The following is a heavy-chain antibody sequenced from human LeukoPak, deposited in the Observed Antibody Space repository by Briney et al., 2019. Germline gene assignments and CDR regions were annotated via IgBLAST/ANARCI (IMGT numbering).Heavy chain of an antibody. CDR1: GASISSTTYY. CDR3: ARLDVTPDYYYYMDV. D-gene: IGHD2-15*01. Sequence: SETLSLTCTVSGASISSTTYYWGWIRQPPRKGLEWIASIYYSGSTYYNPSLKSRITISVDTAKSEFFRKRSSVTAADTAVYYCARLDVTPDYYYYMDVWGKGTTVTVPS. J-gene: IGHJ6*03. V-gene: IGHV4-39*01. CDR2: IYYSGST.